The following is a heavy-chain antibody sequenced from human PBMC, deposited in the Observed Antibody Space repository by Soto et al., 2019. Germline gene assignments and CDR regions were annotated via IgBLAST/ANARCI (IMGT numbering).Heavy chain of an antibody. CDR3: ARGQWLAFDY. J-gene: IGHJ4*02. D-gene: IGHD6-19*01. V-gene: IGHV4-4*02. CDR1: GGSISSTNW. CDR2: IYHSGST. Sequence: QVQLQESGPGLVKPSGTLSLTCAVSGGSISSTNWWSWVRQPPGKGLEWIGEIYHSGSTNSNPSRKRRVTMSVDKSQNQFSLILNSVTAADTAVYYCARGQWLAFDYWGQGTLVTVSS.